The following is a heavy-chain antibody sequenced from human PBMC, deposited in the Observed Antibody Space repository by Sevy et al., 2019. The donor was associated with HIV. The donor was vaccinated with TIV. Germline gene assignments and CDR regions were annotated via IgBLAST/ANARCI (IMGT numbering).Heavy chain of an antibody. CDR1: GFTFSSYE. Sequence: GGSLRFSCAASGFTFSSYEMNWVRQAPGKGLEWVSFITTSGGTIYYADSVKGRFTVSRDSAENSLYLQMNSLRVEDTAVYYCARDKMGGSFDIRGQGTMVTVSS. J-gene: IGHJ3*02. CDR3: ARDKMGGSFDI. V-gene: IGHV3-48*03. D-gene: IGHD3-16*01. CDR2: ITTSGGTI.